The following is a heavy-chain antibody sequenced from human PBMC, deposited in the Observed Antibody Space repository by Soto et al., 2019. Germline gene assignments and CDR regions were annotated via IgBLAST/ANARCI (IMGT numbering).Heavy chain of an antibody. CDR3: ARGRFIGGYSYGYYYYCGMDV. CDR1: GYTFTSYA. J-gene: IGHJ6*02. D-gene: IGHD5-18*01. CDR2: INAGNGNT. V-gene: IGHV1-3*01. Sequence: QVQLVQSGAEVKKPGASVKVSCKASGYTFTSYAMHWVRQAPGQRLEWMGWINAGNGNTKYSQKFQGRVTITRDTSASTAYMELSSLRSEDTAVYYCARGRFIGGYSYGYYYYCGMDVWGQGTTVTVSS.